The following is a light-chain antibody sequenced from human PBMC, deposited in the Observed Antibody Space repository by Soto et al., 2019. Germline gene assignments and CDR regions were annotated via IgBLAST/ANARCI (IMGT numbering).Light chain of an antibody. J-gene: IGKJ4*01. Sequence: DIQMTQSPSTLSASVGDRVTITCRASQSVSTWLAWYQQKPGKVPTLLIYKAYSLESGVPSRFSGSGSGTEFTLTISSLQPDDFATYYCQQYNSNPLTFGGGTKVEIK. CDR2: KAY. CDR3: QQYNSNPLT. CDR1: QSVSTW. V-gene: IGKV1-5*03.